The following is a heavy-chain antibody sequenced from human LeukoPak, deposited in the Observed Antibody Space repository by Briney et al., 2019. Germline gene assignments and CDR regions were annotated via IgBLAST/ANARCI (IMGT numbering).Heavy chain of an antibody. J-gene: IGHJ4*02. CDR1: GYTFTGPY. CDR2: ISPNSGGT. V-gene: IGHV1-2*02. Sequence: ASVKVSCKASGYTFTGPYMHWVRQAPGQGLEWMGWISPNSGGTNYAQNFQGRVTMTRDTSFSTAYMEVNRLRSDDTAVYYCARMLNGAYDVWGQGTLVTVSS. D-gene: IGHD5-12*01. CDR3: ARMLNGAYDV.